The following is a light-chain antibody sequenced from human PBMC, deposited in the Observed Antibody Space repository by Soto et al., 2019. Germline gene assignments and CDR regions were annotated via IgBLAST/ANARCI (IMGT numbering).Light chain of an antibody. CDR1: QRISNY. Sequence: DIQMTQSPSSLSASVGDRVTITCRASQRISNYLNWYQHKPGKAPRLLIYAASSLQSGVPSRFSRSGYGTDFTLTISSLQPQDFATYYCQQSYSTLDYTFGQGTKVEIK. V-gene: IGKV1-39*01. CDR3: QQSYSTLDYT. J-gene: IGKJ2*01. CDR2: AAS.